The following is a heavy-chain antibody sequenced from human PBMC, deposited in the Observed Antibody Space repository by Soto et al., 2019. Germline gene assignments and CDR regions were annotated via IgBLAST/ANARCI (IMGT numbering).Heavy chain of an antibody. V-gene: IGHV4-61*05. J-gene: IGHJ4*02. CDR1: GGSISSSSYY. CDR3: ARQNYDILTGFSAVDY. Sequence: PSETLSLTCTVSGGSISSSSYYWSWIRQPPGKGLEWIGYIYYSGSTNYNPSLKSRVTISVDTSKNQFSLKLSSVTAADTAVYYCARQNYDILTGFSAVDYWGQGTLVTVSS. D-gene: IGHD3-9*01. CDR2: IYYSGST.